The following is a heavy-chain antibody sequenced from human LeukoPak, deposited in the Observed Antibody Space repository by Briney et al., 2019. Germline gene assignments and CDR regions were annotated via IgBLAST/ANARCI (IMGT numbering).Heavy chain of an antibody. CDR1: GFTFSSYA. CDR2: ISYDGSNK. D-gene: IGHD2-2*01. CDR3: ANCQGVFVVVPAATFDY. V-gene: IGHV3-30-3*01. J-gene: IGHJ4*02. Sequence: GGSLRLSCAASGFTFSSYAMPWVRQAPGKGLEWVAVISYDGSNKYYADSVKGRFTISRDNSKNTLYLQMNSLRAEDTAVYYCANCQGVFVVVPAATFDYWGQGTLVTVSS.